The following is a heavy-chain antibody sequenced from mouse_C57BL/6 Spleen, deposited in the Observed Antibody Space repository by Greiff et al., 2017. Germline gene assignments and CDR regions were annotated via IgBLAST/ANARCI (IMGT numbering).Heavy chain of an antibody. Sequence: EVQLQQSGPELVKPGASVKMSCKASGYTFTDYNMHWVKQSHGKSLEWIGYINPNNGGTSYNQKFKGKATLTVNKSSSTAYMELRSLTSEDSAVYYCARWPSIYYDYDEGLFDYWGQGTTLTVSS. CDR3: ARWPSIYYDYDEGLFDY. J-gene: IGHJ2*01. CDR2: INPNNGGT. V-gene: IGHV1-22*01. CDR1: GYTFTDYN. D-gene: IGHD2-4*01.